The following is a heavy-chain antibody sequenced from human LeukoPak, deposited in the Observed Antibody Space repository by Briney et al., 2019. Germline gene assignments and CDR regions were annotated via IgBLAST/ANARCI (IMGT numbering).Heavy chain of an antibody. V-gene: IGHV3-13*01. D-gene: IGHD6-19*01. CDR2: IGTVGDT. CDR3: AREKREYSSGWDAFDI. CDR1: GFTFRSYD. Sequence: PAEGSLRLSCEASGFTFRSYDFHWVRQATGKGLEWVSAIGTVGDTYYAGSVKGRFTISREDGKNSLYLQMNSLRPGDTAVYYCAREKREYSSGWDAFDIWGRGTKVTVSS. J-gene: IGHJ3*02.